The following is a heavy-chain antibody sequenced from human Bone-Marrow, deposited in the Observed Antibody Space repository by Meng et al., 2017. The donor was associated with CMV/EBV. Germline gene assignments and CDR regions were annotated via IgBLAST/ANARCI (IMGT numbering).Heavy chain of an antibody. J-gene: IGHJ4*02. CDR1: Y. CDR3: ARDRGEIYDILTGYYSASKSHYDY. D-gene: IGHD3-9*01. CDR2: INPNSGGT. Sequence: YLNWVRQAPGQGLEWMGWINPNSGGTNYAQKFQGRVTMTRDTSISTAYMELSRLRSDDTAVYYCARDRGEIYDILTGYYSASKSHYDYWGQGTLVTVSS. V-gene: IGHV1-2*02.